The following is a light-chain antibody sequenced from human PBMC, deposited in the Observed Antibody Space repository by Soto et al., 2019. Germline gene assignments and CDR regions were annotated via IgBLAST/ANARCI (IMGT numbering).Light chain of an antibody. Sequence: DIQMTQSPSSLPASVVDRVTITCRASQSISSWLAWYQQKPGKAPKLLIYDASSLESGVPSRFSGSGSGTDFALTISSLQPEDFATYYCQQSYSAPPITFGQGTRLEIK. J-gene: IGKJ5*01. CDR3: QQSYSAPPIT. CDR1: QSISSW. CDR2: DAS. V-gene: IGKV1-39*01.